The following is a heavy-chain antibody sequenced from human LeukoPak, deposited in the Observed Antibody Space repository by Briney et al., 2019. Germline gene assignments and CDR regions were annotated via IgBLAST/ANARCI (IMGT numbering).Heavy chain of an antibody. CDR3: ARGPYSYDSSGAFDI. V-gene: IGHV4-61*02. D-gene: IGHD3-22*01. J-gene: IGHJ3*02. CDR1: GDSISSGDYY. Sequence: PSQTLSLTCTVCGDSISSGDYYWSWIRQPAGKGLEWIGRISSSGRTNYNPSLKSRVTISVDTSKNQFSLKLSSVTAADTAVYFCARGPYSYDSSGAFDIWGQGTMVTVSS. CDR2: ISSSGRT.